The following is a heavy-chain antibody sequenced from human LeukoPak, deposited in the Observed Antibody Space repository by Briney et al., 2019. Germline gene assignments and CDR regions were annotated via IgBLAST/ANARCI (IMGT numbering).Heavy chain of an antibody. Sequence: ASVKVSCKASGYTFTGYYMHWVRQAPGQGLEWMGWINPNSGGTNYAQKFQGWVTMTRDTSISTAYMELSRLRSDDTAVYYCARAKEYYYYGMDIWGQGTTVTVSS. CDR1: GYTFTGYY. V-gene: IGHV1-2*04. J-gene: IGHJ6*02. CDR2: INPNSGGT. CDR3: ARAKEYYYYGMDI.